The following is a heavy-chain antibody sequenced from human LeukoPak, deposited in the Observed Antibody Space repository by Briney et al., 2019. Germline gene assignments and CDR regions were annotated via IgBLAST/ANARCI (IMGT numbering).Heavy chain of an antibody. V-gene: IGHV1-8*01. J-gene: IGHJ4*02. CDR2: VNPDSGDT. CDR1: GYTFTNYD. CDR3: TRDWTY. Sequence: GASVKVSCKTSGYTFTNYDINWVRQAAGQGLEWMGWVNPDSGDTGFAQKFQGRLTITTNTSARIAYMEMSGLTSEDTAVYYCTRDWTYWGPGTLVAGSS. D-gene: IGHD1-1*01.